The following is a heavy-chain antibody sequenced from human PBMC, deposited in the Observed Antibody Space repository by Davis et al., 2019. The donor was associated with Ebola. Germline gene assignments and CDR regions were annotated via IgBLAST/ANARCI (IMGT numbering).Heavy chain of an antibody. CDR1: GGSFSGYY. J-gene: IGHJ6*03. Sequence: PSETLSLTCAVYGGSFSGYYWSWIRQPPGKGLEWIGEINHSGRTNYNPSLKSRVTISVDTSKNQFSLNLSSVTAADTAVYYCARGAYSSSSGGLYYYYYMDVWGKGTTVTVSS. D-gene: IGHD6-6*01. CDR2: INHSGRT. V-gene: IGHV4-34*01. CDR3: ARGAYSSSSGGLYYYYYMDV.